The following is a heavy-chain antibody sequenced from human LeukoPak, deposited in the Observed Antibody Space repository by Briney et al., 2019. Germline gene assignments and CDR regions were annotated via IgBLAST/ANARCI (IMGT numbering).Heavy chain of an antibody. CDR1: GFNFNDYD. V-gene: IGHV3-9*01. J-gene: IGHJ4*02. CDR3: PTSRPDRFIDF. D-gene: IGHD1-14*01. Sequence: GGSLRLSCAASGFNFNDYDINWVRQVPGKGLEWVSGINWNSVHIGYADSVRGRFTISRDNAQRSVHLQMFSLRPEDTALYYCPTSRPDRFIDFWGQGTQVTVST. CDR2: INWNSVHI.